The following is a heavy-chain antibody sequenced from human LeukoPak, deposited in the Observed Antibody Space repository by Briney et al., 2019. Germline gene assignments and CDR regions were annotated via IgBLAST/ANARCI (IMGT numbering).Heavy chain of an antibody. CDR2: INWNGGST. Sequence: GGSLRLSCAASGFTFDDYGMSWVRQAPGKGLGWVSGINWNGGSTGYADSVKGRFTISRDNAKNSLYLQMNSLRAEDTALYYCARDKGYDFWSGYYSGYAFDIWGQGTMVTVSS. CDR3: ARDKGYDFWSGYYSGYAFDI. V-gene: IGHV3-20*04. J-gene: IGHJ3*02. D-gene: IGHD3-3*01. CDR1: GFTFDDYG.